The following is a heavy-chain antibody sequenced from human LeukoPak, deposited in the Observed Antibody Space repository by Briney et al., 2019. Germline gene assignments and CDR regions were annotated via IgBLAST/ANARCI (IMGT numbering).Heavy chain of an antibody. V-gene: IGHV1-69*05. J-gene: IGHJ4*02. CDR2: IIPIFGTA. CDR3: ARGIGSGWYRPVDY. CDR1: GGTFSSYA. Sequence: SVKVSCKASGGTFSSYAISWVRQAPGQGLEWMGGIIPIFGTANYAQKFQGRVTITRDTSASTAYMELSSLRSEDTAVYYCARGIGSGWYRPVDYWGQGTLVTVSS. D-gene: IGHD6-19*01.